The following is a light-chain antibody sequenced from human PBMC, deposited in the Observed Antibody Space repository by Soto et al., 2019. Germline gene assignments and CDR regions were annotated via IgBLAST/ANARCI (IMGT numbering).Light chain of an antibody. CDR3: QQYNYWPPYT. J-gene: IGKJ2*01. V-gene: IGKV3-15*01. Sequence: EIVMTQSPATLSVSPGERATLSCRASQSVSSNLAWYQQKPGQAPRLLIYGASTRATGIPARFSGSGSGTEFTLTNRSLQSEDFSVYYCQQYNYWPPYTFGQGTKLEIK. CDR1: QSVSSN. CDR2: GAS.